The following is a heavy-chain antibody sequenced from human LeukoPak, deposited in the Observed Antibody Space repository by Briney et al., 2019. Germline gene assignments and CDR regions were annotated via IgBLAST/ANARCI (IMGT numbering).Heavy chain of an antibody. CDR3: ARGRQYSYGYSPDY. CDR1: GGTFSSYA. CDR2: IIPIFGTA. D-gene: IGHD5-18*01. Sequence: GASVKVSCKASGGTFSSYAISWVRQAPGQGLEWMGGIIPIFGTANYAQKFQGRVTITADKSTSTAYMELSSLRSEDTAVYYCARGRQYSYGYSPDYWGQGTLVTVSS. J-gene: IGHJ4*02. V-gene: IGHV1-69*06.